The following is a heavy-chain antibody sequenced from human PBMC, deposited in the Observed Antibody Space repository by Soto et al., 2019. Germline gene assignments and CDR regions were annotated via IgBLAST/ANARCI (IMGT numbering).Heavy chain of an antibody. CDR2: ISAYNGNT. J-gene: IGHJ4*01. V-gene: IGHV1-18*01. D-gene: IGHD3-10*01. Sequence: QVQLVQSGAEVKKPGASVKVSCKASGYTFTSYGISWVRQAPGQGLEWMGWISAYNGNTNYAQKLQGRVTMTTDTSTSTAYMELRSLRSDDTAVYYCARDSLTITMVRGVIILGYWGHGTLVTVSS. CDR1: GYTFTSYG. CDR3: ARDSLTITMVRGVIILGY.